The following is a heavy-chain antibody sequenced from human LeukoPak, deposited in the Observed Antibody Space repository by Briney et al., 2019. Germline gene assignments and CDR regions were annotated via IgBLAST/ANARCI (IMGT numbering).Heavy chain of an antibody. CDR3: ARDRSYSGSYYFDY. CDR1: GFTFSSYA. CDR2: ISSSSSYI. J-gene: IGHJ4*02. Sequence: PGGSLRLSCAASGFTFSSYAMNWVRQAPGKGLGWVSSISSSSSYIYYADSVKGRFTISRDNAKNSLYLQMNSLRAEDTAVYYCARDRSYSGSYYFDYWGQGTLVTVSS. V-gene: IGHV3-21*01. D-gene: IGHD1-26*01.